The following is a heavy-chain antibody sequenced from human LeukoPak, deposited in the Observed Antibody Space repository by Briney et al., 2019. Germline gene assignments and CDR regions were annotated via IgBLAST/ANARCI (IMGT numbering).Heavy chain of an antibody. CDR3: ARGPPNWGYDY. D-gene: IGHD7-27*01. CDR2: MSPNGGDT. V-gene: IGHV1-8*01. Sequence: GASVKVSCKASGYTFTSYDFNWVRQATGQRPEWMGWMSPNGGDTGYAQKFQDRVTMTRNTSISTAYMELSSLRSDDTAVYYRARGPPNWGYDYWGPGTLVTVSS. J-gene: IGHJ4*02. CDR1: GYTFTSYD.